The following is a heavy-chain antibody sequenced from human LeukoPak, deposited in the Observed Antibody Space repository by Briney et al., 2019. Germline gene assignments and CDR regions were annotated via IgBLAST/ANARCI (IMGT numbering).Heavy chain of an antibody. CDR2: ISDTGGGT. J-gene: IGHJ4*02. Sequence: PGGSLRLSCAASGFTFGNFAMTWVRQAPGKGLEWVSTISDTGGGTYYADSVKGRFTISRDNSKNTVHLQMNSLRAEDTALYYCAKDRYQLPRGYFDYWGQGTLVTVSS. V-gene: IGHV3-23*01. CDR1: GFTFGNFA. CDR3: AKDRYQLPRGYFDY. D-gene: IGHD1-1*01.